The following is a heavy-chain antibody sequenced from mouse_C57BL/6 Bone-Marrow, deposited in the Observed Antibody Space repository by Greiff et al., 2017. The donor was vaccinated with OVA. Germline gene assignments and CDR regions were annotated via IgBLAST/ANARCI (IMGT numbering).Heavy chain of an antibody. CDR2: ISDGGSYT. J-gene: IGHJ3*01. Sequence: EVKLVESGGGLVKPGGSLKLSCAASGFTFSSYAMSWVRQTPEKRLEWVATISDGGSYTYYPDNVKGGFTISRDNAKNNLYLQMSHLKSEDTAMYYCAREGGYGRIFFAYWGQGSLVTVSA. D-gene: IGHD1-1*01. CDR1: GFTFSSYA. V-gene: IGHV5-4*01. CDR3: AREGGYGRIFFAY.